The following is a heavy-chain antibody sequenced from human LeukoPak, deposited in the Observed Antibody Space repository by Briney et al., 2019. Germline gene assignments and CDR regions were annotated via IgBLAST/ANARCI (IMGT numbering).Heavy chain of an antibody. D-gene: IGHD5-18*01. CDR1: GFTFSSYA. V-gene: IGHV3-23*01. CDR2: ISGSGGST. Sequence: GGSLRLSCAASGFTFSSYAMSWVRQAPGKGLEWVSAISGSGGSTYYAASVKGRFTISRDNSKSTLYLQMNSLRAEDTAVYYCAKDSSSIRGYSYGYRDCWGQGTLVTVSS. CDR3: AKDSSSIRGYSYGYRDC. J-gene: IGHJ4*02.